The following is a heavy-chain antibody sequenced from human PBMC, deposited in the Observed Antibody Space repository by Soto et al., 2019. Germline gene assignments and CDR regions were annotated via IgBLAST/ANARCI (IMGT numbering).Heavy chain of an antibody. V-gene: IGHV4-38-2*01. CDR2: ISHSGSP. Sequence: SETLSLTCAVSGYFISSGFYWDWIRQPPGKGLEWIGSISHSGSPYYNPSPKSRVTTLVDTSKNQFSLKVTSVAAADTAIYYCARASPGPAGFDSWGQGTLVTVSS. CDR1: GYFISSGFY. CDR3: ARASPGPAGFDS. J-gene: IGHJ4*02.